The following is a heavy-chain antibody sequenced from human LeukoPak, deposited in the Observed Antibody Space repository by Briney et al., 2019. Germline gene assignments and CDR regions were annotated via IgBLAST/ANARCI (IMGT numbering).Heavy chain of an antibody. CDR2: IYYSGTT. D-gene: IGHD1-26*01. V-gene: IGHV4-59*01. CDR1: GDXITTYY. Sequence: SETLSLTCTVSGDXITTYYWTWIRQPPGKGLEWIGYIYYSGTTNYNPSLKSRVTISIDTSRNQVSLKLSSATAADTAVYYCASGRPLGFDYWGQGTLVTVSS. CDR3: ASGRPLGFDY. J-gene: IGHJ4*02.